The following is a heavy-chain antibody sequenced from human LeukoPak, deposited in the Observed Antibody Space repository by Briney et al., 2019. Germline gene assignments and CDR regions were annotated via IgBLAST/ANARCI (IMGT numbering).Heavy chain of an antibody. CDR2: INQDGSEK. D-gene: IGHD1-26*01. V-gene: IGHV3-7*03. J-gene: IGHJ6*02. CDR3: AKDKGWGYSAYDCYGMDV. Sequence: GGSLRLSCAASGITFSRFWMSWVRQAPGKGLQWVANINQDGSEKHYVDSVKGRFTISRDNAENSLYLQMNSLRAEDTAVYYCAKDKGWGYSAYDCYGMDVWGQGTTVTVSS. CDR1: GITFSRFW.